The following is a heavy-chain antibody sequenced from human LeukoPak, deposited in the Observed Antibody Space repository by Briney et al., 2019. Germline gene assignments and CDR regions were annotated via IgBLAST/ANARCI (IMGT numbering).Heavy chain of an antibody. V-gene: IGHV4-34*01. Sequence: PSETLSLTCAVYGGSFSGYYWSWIRQPPGKGLEWIGEINHSGSTNYNPSLKSRVTISVDTSKNQFSLKLSSVTAADTAVYYCARAGYYDILTGHQNWFDPWGQGTLVTVSS. D-gene: IGHD3-9*01. CDR3: ARAGYYDILTGHQNWFDP. J-gene: IGHJ5*02. CDR2: INHSGST. CDR1: GGSFSGYY.